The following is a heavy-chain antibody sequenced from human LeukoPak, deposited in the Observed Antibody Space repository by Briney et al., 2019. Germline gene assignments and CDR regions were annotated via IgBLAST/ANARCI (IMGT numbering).Heavy chain of an antibody. CDR1: GFTFSSYS. Sequence: PGGSLRLSCTASGFTFSSYSMNWVRQAPGKGLEWVSSISSSSSYTYYADSMKGRFTISRDNAKNSLYLQMNSLRAEDTAVYYCASRRFYCSSTSCYPSAVDVWGKGTTVTVSS. J-gene: IGHJ6*04. CDR3: ASRRFYCSSTSCYPSAVDV. CDR2: ISSSSSYT. D-gene: IGHD2-2*01. V-gene: IGHV3-21*01.